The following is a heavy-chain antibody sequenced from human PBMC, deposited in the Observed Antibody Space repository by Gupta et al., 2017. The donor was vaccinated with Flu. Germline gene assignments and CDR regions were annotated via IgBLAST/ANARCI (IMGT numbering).Heavy chain of an antibody. CDR1: GFTFGEYG. V-gene: IGHV3-49*04. J-gene: IGHJ4*02. Sequence: EVQLVESGGGLVQPGRSLRLSCSGYGFTFGEYGMSWVRQAPGKGLEWVGFIRSRLYGGTAEYAASVKDRISVSRDDSKSIAYLQVNSLKTEDTAVYYCARGLTVPNAKYYFDSWGQGTLVTVSS. D-gene: IGHD2-8*01. CDR3: ARGLTVPNAKYYFDS. CDR2: IRSRLYGGTA.